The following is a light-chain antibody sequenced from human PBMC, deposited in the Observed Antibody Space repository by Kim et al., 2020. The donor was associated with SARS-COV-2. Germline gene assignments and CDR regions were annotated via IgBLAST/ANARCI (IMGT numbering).Light chain of an antibody. CDR3: QSYDSSLSGSV. CDR2: GNS. Sequence: QSVLTQPPSVSGAPGQRVTISCTGSSSNIGAGYDVHWYQQLPGTAPKLLTYGNSNRPSGVPDRFSGSKSGTSASLAITGLQAEDEADYYCQSYDSSLSGSVFGGGTQLTVL. J-gene: IGLJ3*02. V-gene: IGLV1-40*01. CDR1: SSNIGAGYD.